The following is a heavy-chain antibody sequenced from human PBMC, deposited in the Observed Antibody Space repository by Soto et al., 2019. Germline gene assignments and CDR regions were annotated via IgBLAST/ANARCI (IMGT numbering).Heavy chain of an antibody. CDR3: ASGSNNFYNGMPNYYMDV. D-gene: IGHD1-1*01. Sequence: GGSLRLSCAASGFTFSSYSMNWVRQAPGKGLEWVSYISSSSSTIYYADSVKGRFTISRDNAKNSLYLQMNSLRAEDTAVYYCASGSNNFYNGMPNYYMDVWGKGTTVTVSS. CDR2: ISSSSSTI. V-gene: IGHV3-48*01. CDR1: GFTFSSYS. J-gene: IGHJ6*03.